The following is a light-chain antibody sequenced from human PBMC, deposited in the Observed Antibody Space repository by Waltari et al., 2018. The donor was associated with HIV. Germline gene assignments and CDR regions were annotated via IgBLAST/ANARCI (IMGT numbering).Light chain of an antibody. V-gene: IGKV1-6*01. Sequence: AIQMTQSPSSLSASVGARVTITCRASQDIRNELGWYQQKPGKAPNLLIHAASHLQDGVPSRFSGSGSGTDFTLTISSLQPEDFATYYCLQDYKYPWTFGQGTKVEIK. CDR2: AAS. CDR3: LQDYKYPWT. CDR1: QDIRNE. J-gene: IGKJ1*01.